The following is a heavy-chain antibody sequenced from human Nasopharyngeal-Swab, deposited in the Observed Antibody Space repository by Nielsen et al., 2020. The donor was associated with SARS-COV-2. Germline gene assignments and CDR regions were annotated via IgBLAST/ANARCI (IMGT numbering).Heavy chain of an antibody. D-gene: IGHD2-21*02. J-gene: IGHJ6*03. CDR3: ASSIVVVTALFRAGSNYYMDV. V-gene: IGHV1-18*04. Sequence: ASVKVSCKASGYTFTSYGISWVRQAPGQGLEWMGWISAYNGNTNYAQKLQGRVTMTTDKSTSTAYMELSRLRSEDTAVYYCASSIVVVTALFRAGSNYYMDVWGKGTTVTVSS. CDR1: GYTFTSYG. CDR2: ISAYNGNT.